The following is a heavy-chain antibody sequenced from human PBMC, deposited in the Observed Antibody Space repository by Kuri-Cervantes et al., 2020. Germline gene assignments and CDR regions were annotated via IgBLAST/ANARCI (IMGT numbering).Heavy chain of an antibody. CDR3: AKAQSPIVVVPAADLDY. CDR1: GYTFTSYY. V-gene: IGHV1-46*01. Sequence: ASVKVSCKASGYTFTSYYMHWVRQAPGQGLEWMGIINPSGGSTSYAQKFQGRVTMTRDTSTSTVYMELSSLRAEDTAVYYCAKAQSPIVVVPAADLDYWGQGTLVTVSS. CDR2: INPSGGST. J-gene: IGHJ4*02. D-gene: IGHD2-2*01.